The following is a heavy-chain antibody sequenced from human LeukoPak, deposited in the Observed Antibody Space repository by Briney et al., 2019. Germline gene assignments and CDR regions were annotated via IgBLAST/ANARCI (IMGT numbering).Heavy chain of an antibody. D-gene: IGHD3-10*01. CDR3: ARDYLGGYYYGSGSPFFDY. CDR2: IRYDGSNK. Sequence: GGSLRLSCAASGFTFSSYGMHWVRQAPGKGLEWVAFIRYDGSNKYYADSVKGRFTISRDNSKNTLYLQMNSLRAEDTAVYYCARDYLGGYYYGSGSPFFDYWGQGTLVTVSS. J-gene: IGHJ4*02. CDR1: GFTFSSYG. V-gene: IGHV3-30*02.